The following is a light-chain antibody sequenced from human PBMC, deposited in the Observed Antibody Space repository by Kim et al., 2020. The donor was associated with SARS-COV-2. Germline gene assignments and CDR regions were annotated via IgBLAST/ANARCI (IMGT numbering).Light chain of an antibody. CDR2: DAS. CDR1: QSVGSY. CDR3: HQRNNWPNT. V-gene: IGKV3-11*01. J-gene: IGKJ2*01. Sequence: SLSPGERAALSCRASQSVGSYLAWYQQRPGQTPRLLIYDASKRATGIPARFSGGGFGTDFTLTISSLEPEDFALYYCHQRNNWPNTFDQGTKLEI.